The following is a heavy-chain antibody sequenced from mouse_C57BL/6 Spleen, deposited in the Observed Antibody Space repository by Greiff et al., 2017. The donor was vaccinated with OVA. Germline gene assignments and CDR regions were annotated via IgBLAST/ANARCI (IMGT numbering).Heavy chain of an antibody. V-gene: IGHV10-1*01. D-gene: IGHD3-2*02. CDR2: IRSKSNNYAT. J-gene: IGHJ2*01. CDR3: VRQTAQATFDY. CDR1: GFSFNTYA. Sequence: DVHLVESGGGLVQPKGSLKLSCAASGFSFNTYAMNWVRQAPGKGLEWVARIRSKSNNYATYYADSVKDRFTISRDDSESMLYLQMNNLKTEDTAMYYCVRQTAQATFDYWGQGTTLTVSS.